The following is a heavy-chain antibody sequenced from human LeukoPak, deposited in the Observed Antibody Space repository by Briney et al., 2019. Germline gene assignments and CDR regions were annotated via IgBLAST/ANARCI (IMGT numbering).Heavy chain of an antibody. Sequence: GASVKVSCKAPGGTFSSYAISWVRQAPGQGLEWMGGIIPIFGTANYAQKFQGRVTITADESTSTAYMELSSLRSEDTAVYYCAIPEYDSSGIITWGQGTLVTVSS. CDR1: GGTFSSYA. V-gene: IGHV1-69*13. CDR3: AIPEYDSSGIIT. J-gene: IGHJ5*02. D-gene: IGHD3-22*01. CDR2: IIPIFGTA.